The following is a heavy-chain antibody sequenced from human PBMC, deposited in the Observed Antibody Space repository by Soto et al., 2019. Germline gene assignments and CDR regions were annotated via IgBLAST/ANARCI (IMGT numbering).Heavy chain of an antibody. CDR1: GFTFSSYA. CDR2: ISYDGSNK. D-gene: IGHD2-2*01. Sequence: QVQLVESGGGVVQPGRSLRLSCAASGFTFSSYAMHWVRQAPGKGLEGVAVISYDGSNKYYADSVKGRFTISRDNSKNTLYLQMNSLRAEDTAVYYCAKNHHYGYAKSGFDYWGQGTLVTVSS. J-gene: IGHJ4*02. V-gene: IGHV3-30-3*02. CDR3: AKNHHYGYAKSGFDY.